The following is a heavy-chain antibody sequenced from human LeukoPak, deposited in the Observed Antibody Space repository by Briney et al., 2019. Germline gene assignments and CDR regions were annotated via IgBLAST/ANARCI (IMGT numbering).Heavy chain of an antibody. D-gene: IGHD2-21*02. J-gene: IGHJ2*01. CDR1: GGSISSYY. CDR3: ARGPNIVVVTASYWYFDL. V-gene: IGHV4-59*01. CDR2: IYYSGST. Sequence: SGTLSLTCTVSGGSISSYYWSWIRQPPGKGLEWIGYIYYSGSTNYNPSLKSRVTISVDTSKNQFSLKLSSVTAADTAVYYCARGPNIVVVTASYWYFDLWGRGTLVTVSS.